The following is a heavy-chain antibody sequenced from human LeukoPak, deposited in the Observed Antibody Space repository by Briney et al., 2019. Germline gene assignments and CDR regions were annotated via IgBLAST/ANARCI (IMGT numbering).Heavy chain of an antibody. J-gene: IGHJ4*02. CDR2: INHSGST. V-gene: IGHV4-34*01. CDR1: GGSFSGYY. CDR3: ARVGFGELSPFDY. D-gene: IGHD3-10*01. Sequence: SETLSLTCAVYGGSFSGYYWSWIRQPPGKGLEWIGEINHSGSTNYNPSLKSRVTISVDTPKNQFSLKLSSVTAADTAVYYCARVGFGELSPFDYWGQGTLVTVSS.